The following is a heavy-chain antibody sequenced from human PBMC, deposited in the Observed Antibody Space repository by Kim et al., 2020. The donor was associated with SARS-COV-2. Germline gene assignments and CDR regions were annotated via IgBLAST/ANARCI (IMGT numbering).Heavy chain of an antibody. V-gene: IGHV4-34*01. CDR1: GGSFSGYY. J-gene: IGHJ6*03. CDR2: INHSGST. Sequence: SETLSLTCAVYGGSFSGYYWSWIRQPPGKGLEWIGEINHSGSTNYNPSLKSRVTISVDTSKNQFSLKLSSVTAADTAVYYCARDLRYCSSTSCYRYYYY. D-gene: IGHD2-2*01. CDR3: ARDLRYCSSTSCYRYYYY.